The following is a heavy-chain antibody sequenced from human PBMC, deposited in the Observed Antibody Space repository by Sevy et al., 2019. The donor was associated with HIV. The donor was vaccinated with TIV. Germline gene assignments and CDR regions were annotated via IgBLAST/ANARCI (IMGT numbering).Heavy chain of an antibody. V-gene: IGHV3-33*01. CDR2: IWNDGSNK. D-gene: IGHD3-10*02. CDR1: GFTFSHYG. Sequence: GGSLRLSCAASGFTFSHYGMQWVRQAPGKGLEWVALIWNDGSNKYYADSVKGRFTTSRDNSSNTRFLQMNSLRAEDTAVYYCARDVRGEGIRPGDLDYWGQGTLVTVSS. CDR3: ARDVRGEGIRPGDLDY. J-gene: IGHJ4*02.